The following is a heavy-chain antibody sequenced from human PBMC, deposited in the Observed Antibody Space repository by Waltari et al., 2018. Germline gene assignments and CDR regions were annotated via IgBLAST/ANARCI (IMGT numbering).Heavy chain of an antibody. V-gene: IGHV1-69-2*01. CDR1: GYIFRNYY. J-gene: IGHJ5*02. CDR3: ATSGMDLSGVTINWFDP. D-gene: IGHD3-9*01. Sequence: EVQLVQSGAEVKKPGATVKISCKASGYIFRNYYMHWLRQAPGKGLEGMGRVDPADGKTIYADNCQGRIIITTNMPTRTVFMALTSLTSDDAAVYYRATSGMDLSGVTINWFDPWGQGTLLTVSS. CDR2: VDPADGKT.